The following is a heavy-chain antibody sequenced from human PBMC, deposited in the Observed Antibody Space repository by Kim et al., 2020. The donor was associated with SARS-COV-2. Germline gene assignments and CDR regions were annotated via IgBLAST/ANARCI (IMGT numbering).Heavy chain of an antibody. D-gene: IGHD4-17*01. V-gene: IGHV3-30*04. Sequence: GGSLRLSCAASGFTFSSYAMHWVRQAPGKGLEWVAVISYDGSNKYYVDSVKGRFTISRDNSKNTLYLQMNSLRAEDTAVYYCAREGDYGGWYFDLWGRGTLVTVSS. CDR2: ISYDGSNK. CDR1: GFTFSSYA. CDR3: AREGDYGGWYFDL. J-gene: IGHJ2*01.